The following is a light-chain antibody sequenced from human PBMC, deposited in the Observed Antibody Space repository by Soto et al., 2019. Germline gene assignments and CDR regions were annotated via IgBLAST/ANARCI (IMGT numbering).Light chain of an antibody. Sequence: EIVLTQSPATLSLSPGERATLSSGASRSVSSDLAWYQQNPAQAPRLLIYDASYRATGIPARFSGSGSGTDFTLTISSLEPEDFAVYYCHHRSDWPPRLTFGGGTKVEIK. CDR3: HHRSDWPPRLT. CDR2: DAS. CDR1: RSVSSD. J-gene: IGKJ4*02. V-gene: IGKV3-11*01.